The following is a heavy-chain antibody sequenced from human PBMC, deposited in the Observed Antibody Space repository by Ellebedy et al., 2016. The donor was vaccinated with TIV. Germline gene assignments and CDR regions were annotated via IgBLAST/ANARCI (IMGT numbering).Heavy chain of an antibody. V-gene: IGHV1-2*02. J-gene: IGHJ5*02. D-gene: IGHD3-10*01. Sequence: ASVKVSXXASGYTFTGYYMHWVRQAPGQGLEWMGWINPNSGGTNYAQKFQGRVTMTRDTSISTAYMELSRLRSDDTAVYYCARARVRGVIITIGRPNWFDPWGQGTLVTVSS. CDR2: INPNSGGT. CDR1: GYTFTGYY. CDR3: ARARVRGVIITIGRPNWFDP.